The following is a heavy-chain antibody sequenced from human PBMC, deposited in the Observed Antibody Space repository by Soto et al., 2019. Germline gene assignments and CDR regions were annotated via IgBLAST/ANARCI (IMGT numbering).Heavy chain of an antibody. CDR1: GFTFSSYG. CDR3: ARDYDSSGYPRYYFVY. D-gene: IGHD3-22*01. Sequence: GGSLRLSCAASGFTFSSYGMHWVRQAPGKGLEWVAVIWYDGSNKYYADSVKGRFTISRDNSKNTLYLQMNSLRAEDTAVYYCARDYDSSGYPRYYFVYWGQGTLVTVSS. V-gene: IGHV3-33*01. CDR2: IWYDGSNK. J-gene: IGHJ4*02.